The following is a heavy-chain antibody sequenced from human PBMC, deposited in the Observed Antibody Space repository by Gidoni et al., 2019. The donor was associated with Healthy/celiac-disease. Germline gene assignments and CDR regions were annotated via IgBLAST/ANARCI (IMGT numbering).Heavy chain of an antibody. Sequence: QVQLVQSGAEVKKPGASVKVSCTASGYTFTSYYMHWVRQAPGQGLEWMGIINPSGGSTSYAQKFQGRVTMTRDTSTSTVYMELSSLRSEDTAVYYCAREGAAAGAFDYWGQGTLVTVSS. D-gene: IGHD6-13*01. CDR1: GYTFTSYY. CDR3: AREGAAAGAFDY. V-gene: IGHV1-46*01. CDR2: INPSGGST. J-gene: IGHJ4*02.